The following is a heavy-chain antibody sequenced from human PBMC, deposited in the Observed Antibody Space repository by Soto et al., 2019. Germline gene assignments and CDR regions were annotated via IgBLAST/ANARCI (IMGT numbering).Heavy chain of an antibody. CDR1: GFTFSSYW. V-gene: IGHV3-7*01. J-gene: IGHJ6*02. D-gene: IGHD6-19*01. CDR2: IKQDGSEK. CDR3: AREGEGLWLVRDYYGMDV. Sequence: GGSLRLSCAAPGFTFSSYWMSWVRQAPGKGLEWVANIKQDGSEKYYVDSVKGRFTVSRDNAKNSLYLQMNSLRAEDTAVYYCAREGEGLWLVRDYYGMDVWGQGTTVTVSS.